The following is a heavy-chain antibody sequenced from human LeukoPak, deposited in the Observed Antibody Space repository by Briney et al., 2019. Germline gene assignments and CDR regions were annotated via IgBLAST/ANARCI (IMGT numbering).Heavy chain of an antibody. CDR1: GFTFNFYA. CDR3: AKGSGAVAATLFDY. CDR2: ISGSGGST. Sequence: GGSLRLSCAASGFTFNFYAMSWVRQAPGKGLEWVSSISGSGGSTYYADSVKGRFTISRDNSKNTLYLQMNSLGAEDTAVYYCAKGSGAVAATLFDYWGQGTLVTVSS. J-gene: IGHJ4*02. V-gene: IGHV3-23*01. D-gene: IGHD6-19*01.